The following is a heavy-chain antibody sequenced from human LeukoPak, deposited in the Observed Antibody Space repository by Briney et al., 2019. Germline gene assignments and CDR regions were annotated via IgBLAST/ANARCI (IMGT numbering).Heavy chain of an antibody. CDR2: IYYSGRT. CDR3: ARSDCGGDCPFDS. J-gene: IGHJ4*02. D-gene: IGHD2-21*02. Sequence: LGTLCLSCTVSLVSISSCYWSWIRQPPGKGLEWIGYIYYSGRTNYNPSLNSRVTISVDTSKNQFSLKLSSVTAADTAVYYCARSDCGGDCPFDSWGQRTLVTLSS. CDR1: LVSISSCY. V-gene: IGHV4-59*01.